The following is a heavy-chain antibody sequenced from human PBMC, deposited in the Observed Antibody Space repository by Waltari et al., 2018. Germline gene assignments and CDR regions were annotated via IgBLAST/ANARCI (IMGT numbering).Heavy chain of an antibody. CDR2: IYSGGST. D-gene: IGHD3-3*01. J-gene: IGHJ3*02. CDR3: AREPVSLRFWEGAFDI. CDR1: GFTVSSHY. Sequence: EVQLVETGGGLIQPGGSLRLSCAASGFTVSSHYMSWVRQAPGKGLEWVSVIYSGGSTYYADSVKGRFTISRDNSKNTLYLQMNSLRAEDTAVYYCAREPVSLRFWEGAFDIWGQGTMVTVSS. V-gene: IGHV3-53*02.